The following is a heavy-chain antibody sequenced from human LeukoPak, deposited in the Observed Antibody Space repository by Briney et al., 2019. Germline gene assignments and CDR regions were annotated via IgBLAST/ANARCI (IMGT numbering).Heavy chain of an antibody. CDR2: IHKSGTIT. CDR3: ARDPHALGF. Sequence: GGSLRLSCAASGFSFSTYSMNWVRQAPGKGLEWVSYIHKSGTITYYRDSVKGRFTISRDNAKNSLYLQMNSLRDEDTAVYYCARDPHALGFWGQGTLVTGS. V-gene: IGHV3-48*02. J-gene: IGHJ4*02. CDR1: GFSFSTYS.